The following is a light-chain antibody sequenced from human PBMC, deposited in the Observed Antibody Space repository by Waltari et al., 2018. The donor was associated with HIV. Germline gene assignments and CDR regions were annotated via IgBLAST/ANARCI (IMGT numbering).Light chain of an antibody. CDR1: SSNIGTNT. Sequence: QSVLTQPPSASGTPGQRVTISCSGSSSNIGTNTVHWYQHLPGSAPKLLIYSNNRRPSGVPGRFSAAKSGTSASLAIRGLRSEDEAEYYCAAWDENLNGLFGGGTKLTVL. CDR3: AAWDENLNGL. J-gene: IGLJ3*02. V-gene: IGLV1-44*01. CDR2: SNN.